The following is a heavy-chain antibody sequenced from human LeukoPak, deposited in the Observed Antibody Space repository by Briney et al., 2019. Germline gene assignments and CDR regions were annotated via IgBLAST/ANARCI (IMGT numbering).Heavy chain of an antibody. CDR1: GFTVSSNY. V-gene: IGHV3-66*01. J-gene: IGHJ4*02. CDR2: IYSGGST. Sequence: GGSLRLSCAASGFTVSSNYMSWVRQAPGKGLEWVSFIYSGGSTYYADSVKGRFTISRDNSKNTLYLQMNSLRAEDTAVYYCARVGYSYGYFRAGPFDYWGQGTLVTVSS. CDR3: ARVGYSYGYFRAGPFDY. D-gene: IGHD5-18*01.